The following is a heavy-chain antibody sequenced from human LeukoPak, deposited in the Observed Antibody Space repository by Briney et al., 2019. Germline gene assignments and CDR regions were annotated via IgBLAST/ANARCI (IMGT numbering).Heavy chain of an antibody. V-gene: IGHV4-39*01. D-gene: IGHD6-13*01. Sequence: SEALSLTCTVSGDSISSSSHFWDWIRQPPGKGLEWIGNIYYSGSTYYNPSLKSRVTISIDTSKSQFSLKLTSVTAADTAVYYCARLNGSWGIDYWGQGTLVTVSS. CDR1: GDSISSSSHF. CDR3: ARLNGSWGIDY. J-gene: IGHJ4*02. CDR2: IYYSGST.